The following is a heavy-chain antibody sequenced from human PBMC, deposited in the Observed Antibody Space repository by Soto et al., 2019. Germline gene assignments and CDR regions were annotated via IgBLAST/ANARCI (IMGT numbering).Heavy chain of an antibody. CDR2: VYHTGDT. Sequence: SETLSLTCGVSGGTVASSHWWSCVRQSPGRGLEWIGSVYHTGDTNFNPSLQSRVTFSVDKSNNQFSLRLTSVTAADTAVYFCAREIVTAGGNNYFDPWGPGTLVTVSS. CDR1: GGTVASSHW. J-gene: IGHJ5*02. V-gene: IGHV4-4*02. D-gene: IGHD2-21*02. CDR3: AREIVTAGGNNYFDP.